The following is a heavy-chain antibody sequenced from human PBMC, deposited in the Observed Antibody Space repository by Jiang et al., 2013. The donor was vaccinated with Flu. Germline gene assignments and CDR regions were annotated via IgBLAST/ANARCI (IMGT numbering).Heavy chain of an antibody. CDR1: GGSVRSSTYY. Sequence: LLKPSETLSLTCTVSGGSVRSSTYYWSWIRQPPGKGLEWIGFISYSGISNYYPSLKSRVIMSVDTSKNQFSLKLSSVTAADTAVYYCARGGDYSTPFRPWGQGTPVTVSS. V-gene: IGHV4-61*01. J-gene: IGHJ5*02. CDR3: ARGGDYSTPFRP. CDR2: ISYSGIS. D-gene: IGHD4-11*01.